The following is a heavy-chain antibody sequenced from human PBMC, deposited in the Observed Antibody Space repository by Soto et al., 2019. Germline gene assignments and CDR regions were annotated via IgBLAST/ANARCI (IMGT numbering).Heavy chain of an antibody. J-gene: IGHJ4*02. V-gene: IGHV3-48*02. D-gene: IGHD3-22*01. CDR3: AREPLQFYDSDGLHAS. CDR2: ISTSSTAT. Sequence: GGSLRLSCAASGFTFSHYSLHWVRQAPGKVLEWISYISTSSTATYYADSVKGRFTVSRDNGNKLLFLQMNSLTNEDTAVYYCAREPLQFYDSDGLHASWGQGPLVNVPS. CDR1: GFTFSHYS.